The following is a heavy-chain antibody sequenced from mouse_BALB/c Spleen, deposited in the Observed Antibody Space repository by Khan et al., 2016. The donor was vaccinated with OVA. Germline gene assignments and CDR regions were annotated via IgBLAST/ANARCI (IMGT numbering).Heavy chain of an antibody. V-gene: IGHV2-9*02. D-gene: IGHD1-1*01. Sequence: VQLQESGPGLVAPSQSLSITCTVSGFSLISYGVHWVRQSPGKGLEWLGVIWAGGSTNYNSAIMSRLSISKDNSKSHVFLKMNSLQTDDTVMYYWAREPHTKDYFDYWGQGTTLTVSS. CDR3: AREPHTKDYFDY. CDR1: GFSLISYG. J-gene: IGHJ2*01. CDR2: IWAGGST.